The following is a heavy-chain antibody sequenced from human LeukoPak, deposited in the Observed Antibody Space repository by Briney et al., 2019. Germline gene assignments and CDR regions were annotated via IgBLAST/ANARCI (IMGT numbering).Heavy chain of an antibody. Sequence: ASVKVSCKASGYTFTNYDIHWVRQATGQGLEWMGWISAYNGNTNYAQKPQGRVTMTTDTSTSTAYMELRSLRSDDTAVYYCARDQPHHWFDPWGQGTLVTVSS. CDR2: ISAYNGNT. V-gene: IGHV1-18*01. J-gene: IGHJ5*02. CDR3: ARDQPHHWFDP. CDR1: GYTFTNYD.